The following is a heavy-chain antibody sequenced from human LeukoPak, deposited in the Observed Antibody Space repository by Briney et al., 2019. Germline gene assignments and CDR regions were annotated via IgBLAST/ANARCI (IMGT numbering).Heavy chain of an antibody. V-gene: IGHV1-24*01. CDR2: FDPEDGEI. D-gene: IGHD6-19*01. Sequence: ASVKVSCKVSGYTLTELSMHWVRQAPGKGLEWMGGFDPEDGEIIYAQKFQGRVTMTEDTSTDTAYMELSSLRSEDTAVYYCATAPPWLVPGSYYYYMDVWGKGTTVTVSS. CDR3: ATAPPWLVPGSYYYYMDV. CDR1: GYTLTELS. J-gene: IGHJ6*03.